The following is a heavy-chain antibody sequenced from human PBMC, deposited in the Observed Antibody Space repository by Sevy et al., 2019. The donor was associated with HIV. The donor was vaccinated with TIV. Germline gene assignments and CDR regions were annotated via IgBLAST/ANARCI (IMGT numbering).Heavy chain of an antibody. CDR1: GFTFSSYA. CDR3: ARRGQLLYNWFDP. V-gene: IGHV3-30-3*01. Sequence: GGSLSLSCAASGFTFSSYAMHWVRQAPGKGLEWVAVISYDGSNKYYADSVKGRFTISRDNSKNTLYLQMNSLRAEDTAVYYCARRGQLLYNWFDPWGQGTLVTVSS. CDR2: ISYDGSNK. D-gene: IGHD2-2*01. J-gene: IGHJ5*02.